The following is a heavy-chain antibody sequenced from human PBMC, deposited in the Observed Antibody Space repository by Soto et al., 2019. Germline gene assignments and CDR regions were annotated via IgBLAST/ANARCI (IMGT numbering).Heavy chain of an antibody. Sequence: APEKVSCKTSGYTFTSYGISWVRQAPGQGLELMGWISAYNGNTNYAQKVQGRVTMTTDTSTSTVYMELRSLRSDDTAVYYFKRIQPAIYSFDYWGQATLVTVCS. V-gene: IGHV1-18*01. D-gene: IGHD2-2*01. CDR2: ISAYNGNT. CDR1: GYTFTSYG. CDR3: KRIQPAIYSFDY. J-gene: IGHJ4*02.